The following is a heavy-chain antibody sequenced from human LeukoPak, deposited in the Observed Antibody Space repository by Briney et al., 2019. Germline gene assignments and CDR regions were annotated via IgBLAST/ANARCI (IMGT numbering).Heavy chain of an antibody. V-gene: IGHV1-69*13. D-gene: IGHD5-24*01. CDR2: IIPIFGTA. CDR3: AREMATIYPSKSFDI. CDR1: GGTFSSYA. Sequence: ASVKVSCKASGGTFSSYAISWVRQAPGQGLEWMGGIIPIFGTANYAQKFQGRVTITADESTSTAYMELSSLRSEDTAVYYCAREMATIYPSKSFDIWGQGTMVTVSS. J-gene: IGHJ3*02.